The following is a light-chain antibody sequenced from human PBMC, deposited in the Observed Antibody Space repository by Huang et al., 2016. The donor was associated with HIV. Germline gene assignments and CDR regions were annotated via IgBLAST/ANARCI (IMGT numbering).Light chain of an antibody. V-gene: IGKV3-15*01. Sequence: EIIMTQSPATLSVSPGERVTLSCRASQNIVGNLAWYQQNPGQAPRLLIDGASTRATDVPARFSGSGSEADFTLTISSLQSEDFAVYYCQQYYDWPPLTFGGGTKVEVK. J-gene: IGKJ4*01. CDR2: GAS. CDR1: QNIVGN. CDR3: QQYYDWPPLT.